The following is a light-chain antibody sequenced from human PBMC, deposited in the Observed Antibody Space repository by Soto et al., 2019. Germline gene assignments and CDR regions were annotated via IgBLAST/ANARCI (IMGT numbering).Light chain of an antibody. CDR2: DAS. V-gene: IGKV3-11*01. CDR3: QQRTNWPLT. CDR1: QSVTTF. J-gene: IGKJ4*01. Sequence: EIVLTQSPVTLSLSPGERATLSCRASQSVTTFLAWYHQKPGQAPRLLIYDASKRATGIPARFSGSGSGTDFTLTISSLEPEDFAVYYCQQRTNWPLTFGGGTKVEIK.